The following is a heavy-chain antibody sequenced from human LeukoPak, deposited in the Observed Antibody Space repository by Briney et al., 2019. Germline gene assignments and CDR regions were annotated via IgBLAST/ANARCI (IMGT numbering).Heavy chain of an antibody. J-gene: IGHJ6*03. V-gene: IGHV3-23*01. Sequence: HPGGSLRLSCAAPGFTFSSYAMSWVRQAPGKVLEWVSAISGSGGSTYYADSVKGRFTISRDNSKNTLYLQMNSLRAEDTAVYYCAKDEGYSSSWYYYYYYMDVWGKGTTVTVSS. CDR2: ISGSGGST. CDR1: GFTFSSYA. CDR3: AKDEGYSSSWYYYYYYMDV. D-gene: IGHD6-13*01.